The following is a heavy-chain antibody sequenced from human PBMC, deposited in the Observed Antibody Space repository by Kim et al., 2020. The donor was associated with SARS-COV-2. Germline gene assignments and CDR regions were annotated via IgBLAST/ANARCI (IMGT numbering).Heavy chain of an antibody. V-gene: IGHV3-53*01. CDR2: IYSGGST. Sequence: GGSLRLSCAASGFTVSSNYMSWVRQAPGKGLEWVSVIYSGGSTYYADSVKGRFTISRDNSKNTLYLQMNSLRAEDTAVYYCARAPPMVVPAAMDYWGQGTLVTVSS. CDR1: GFTVSSNY. CDR3: ARAPPMVVPAAMDY. D-gene: IGHD2-2*01. J-gene: IGHJ4*02.